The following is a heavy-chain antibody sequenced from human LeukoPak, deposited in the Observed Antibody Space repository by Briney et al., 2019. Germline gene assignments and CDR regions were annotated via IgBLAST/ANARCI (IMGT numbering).Heavy chain of an antibody. J-gene: IGHJ4*02. D-gene: IGHD3-22*01. V-gene: IGHV1-69*13. CDR3: ASPPPYYYDSSGYY. Sequence: EASVKVSCKASGGTFSSYAISWVRQAPGQGLEWMGGIIPIFGTANYAQKFQGRVTITADESTSTAYMELSSLRSEDTAVYYCASPPPYYYDSSGYYWGQGTLVTVSS. CDR2: IIPIFGTA. CDR1: GGTFSSYA.